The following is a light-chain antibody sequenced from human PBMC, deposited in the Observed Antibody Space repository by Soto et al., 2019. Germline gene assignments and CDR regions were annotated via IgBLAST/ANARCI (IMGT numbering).Light chain of an antibody. V-gene: IGLV2-23*02. Sequence: QAVVTQPASVSGSPGQSITISCTGTSSDVGSYNLVSWYQQHPGKAPKLMIYEVSKRPSGVSDRFSGSKSGNTASLTISGLQAEDEADYYCCSYAGSPTFYVFGAGTKVTVL. J-gene: IGLJ1*01. CDR3: CSYAGSPTFYV. CDR1: SSDVGSYNL. CDR2: EVS.